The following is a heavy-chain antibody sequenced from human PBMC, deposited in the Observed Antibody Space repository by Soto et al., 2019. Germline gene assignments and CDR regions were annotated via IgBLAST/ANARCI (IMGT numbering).Heavy chain of an antibody. CDR1: GGSFSGYY. D-gene: IGHD2-2*03. J-gene: IGHJ6*03. Sequence: SETLSLTCAVYGGSFSGYYWSWIRQPPGKGLEWIGEINHSGSTNYNPSLKSRVTISVDTSKNQFSLKLSSVTAADTAVYYCARGSFVDILVVPAARGYYYMDVWGKGTTVTVSS. CDR3: ARGSFVDILVVPAARGYYYMDV. V-gene: IGHV4-34*01. CDR2: INHSGST.